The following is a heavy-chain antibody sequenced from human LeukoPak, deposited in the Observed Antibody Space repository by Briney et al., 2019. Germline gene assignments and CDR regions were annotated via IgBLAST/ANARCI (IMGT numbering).Heavy chain of an antibody. D-gene: IGHD2-2*01. CDR3: ATGRSCTACYLPDY. CDR2: ISYDGRNK. J-gene: IGHJ4*02. Sequence: GRSLRLSCAASGFTFSSYGMHWVRQAPGKGLEWVAVISYDGRNKYYADSVKGRFTISRDNAKNSLYLQMNSLRAEDTAVYHCATGRSCTACYLPDYWGQGTLVTVSS. CDR1: GFTFSSYG. V-gene: IGHV3-30*03.